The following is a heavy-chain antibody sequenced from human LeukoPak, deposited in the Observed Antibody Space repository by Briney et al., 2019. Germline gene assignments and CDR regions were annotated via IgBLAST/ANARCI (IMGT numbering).Heavy chain of an antibody. J-gene: IGHJ4*02. CDR2: ISAYNGNT. Sequence: ASVKVSCKASGYTSTSYGISWVRQAPGQGLEWMGWISAYNGNTNYAQKLQGRVTMTTDTSTSTAYMELRSLRSDDTAVYYCARVPSPPTRKIYCSSTSCYCDYWGQGTLVTVSS. V-gene: IGHV1-18*01. CDR1: GYTSTSYG. CDR3: ARVPSPPTRKIYCSSTSCYCDY. D-gene: IGHD2-2*01.